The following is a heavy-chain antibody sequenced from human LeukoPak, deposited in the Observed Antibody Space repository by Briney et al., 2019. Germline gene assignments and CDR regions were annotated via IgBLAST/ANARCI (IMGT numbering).Heavy chain of an antibody. D-gene: IGHD3-22*01. CDR1: GFTVSSNY. Sequence: GGSLRLSCAASGFTVSSNYMSWVRQAPGKGLEWVSVIYSCGSTYYADSVKGRFTISRDNSKNTLYLQMNSLRAEDTAVYYCARAKSYYDSSGYYYVCGDYYYMDVWGKGTTVTVSS. CDR3: ARAKSYYDSSGYYYVCGDYYYMDV. V-gene: IGHV3-66*01. J-gene: IGHJ6*03. CDR2: IYSCGST.